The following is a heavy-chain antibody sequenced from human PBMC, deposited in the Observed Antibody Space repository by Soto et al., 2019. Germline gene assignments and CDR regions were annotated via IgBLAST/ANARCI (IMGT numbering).Heavy chain of an antibody. Sequence: QVQLQESGPGLVKPSETLSLTCTVSGGSISSYYWSWIRQPPGKGLEWIGYIYYSGSTNYNPSLKSRVTISVDTSKNQFSLKLSSVTAADTAVYYCATRLYCSSNSCYGLDPWGQGTLVTVSS. J-gene: IGHJ5*02. V-gene: IGHV4-59*08. CDR2: IYYSGST. CDR1: GGSISSYY. CDR3: ATRLYCSSNSCYGLDP. D-gene: IGHD2-2*01.